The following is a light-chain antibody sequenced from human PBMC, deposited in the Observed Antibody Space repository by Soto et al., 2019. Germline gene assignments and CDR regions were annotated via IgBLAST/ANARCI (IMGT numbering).Light chain of an antibody. V-gene: IGKV3-20*01. CDR1: QSVSII. Sequence: EVVLTQSPGTLSWSPGERATLSCRSSQSVSIILAWYQQKPGQAPRLLIYGASSRATGIPDRFSGSGSGTDFTLTISRLEPEDFAVYYCQQYGSSPWTFGQGTKVDIK. J-gene: IGKJ1*01. CDR3: QQYGSSPWT. CDR2: GAS.